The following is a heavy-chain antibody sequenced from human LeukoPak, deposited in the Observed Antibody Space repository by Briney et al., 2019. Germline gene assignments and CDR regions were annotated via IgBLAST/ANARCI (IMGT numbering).Heavy chain of an antibody. D-gene: IGHD5-24*01. CDR1: GFTFXXYS. V-gene: IGHV3-48*01. CDR3: ARGEQEMATMSIDY. J-gene: IGHJ4*02. CDR2: ISSSGSTI. Sequence: SXXAXGFTFXXYSMNXVRQAPGKGLEWVSYISSSGSTIYYADSVKGRFTISRDNAKNSLYLQMNSLRAEDTAVYYCARGEQEMATMSIDYWGQGTLVTVSS.